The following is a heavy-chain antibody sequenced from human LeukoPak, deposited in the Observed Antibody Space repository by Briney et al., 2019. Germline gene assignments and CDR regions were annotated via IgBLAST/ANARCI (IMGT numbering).Heavy chain of an antibody. Sequence: GASVKVSCKASGYTLTSYGISWVRQAPGQGLEWMGWISAYNGNTNYAQKLQGRVTMNTDTSTSTAYMELRSLRSDDTAVYHCARGSGVATMGSPFDPWGQGTLVTVSS. D-gene: IGHD5-12*01. CDR1: GYTLTSYG. CDR2: ISAYNGNT. J-gene: IGHJ5*02. CDR3: ARGSGVATMGSPFDP. V-gene: IGHV1-18*01.